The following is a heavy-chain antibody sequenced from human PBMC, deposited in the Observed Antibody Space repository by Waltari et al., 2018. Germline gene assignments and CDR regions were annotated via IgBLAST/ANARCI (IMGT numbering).Heavy chain of an antibody. Sequence: EVYLLESGGDLVLPGGSLRLSCPASRFIFSNFSMTWVREAPGKGLEWVSSISGTSDKTYYADALKGRFTISRDNSKNTLYLQINSLRADDTAVYYCAKGRGNKLDFIDGFDIWGQGTMVTVSP. CDR1: RFIFSNFS. V-gene: IGHV3-23*01. CDR3: AKGRGNKLDFIDGFDI. J-gene: IGHJ3*02. CDR2: ISGTSDKT. D-gene: IGHD3-3*01.